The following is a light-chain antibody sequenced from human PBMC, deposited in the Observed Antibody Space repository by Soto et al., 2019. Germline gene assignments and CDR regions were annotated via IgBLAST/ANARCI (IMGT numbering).Light chain of an antibody. CDR3: QQYNSYSQWT. J-gene: IGKJ1*01. CDR1: QSISSW. Sequence: IQISHSPSSLAAPVGDRVRITCRASQSISSWLAWYQQRPGKAPKLLIYDASSLESGVPSRFSGSGSGTEFTLTISSLQPDDFATYYCQQYNSYSQWTFGQGTKVDIK. CDR2: DAS. V-gene: IGKV1-5*01.